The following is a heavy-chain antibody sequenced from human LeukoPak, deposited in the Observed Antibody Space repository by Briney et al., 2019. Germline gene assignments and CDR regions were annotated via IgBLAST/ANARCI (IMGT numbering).Heavy chain of an antibody. Sequence: GGSLRLSCAASGFTFSSYGMHWVRQAPGKGLEWVAVIWYDGSNKYYADSVKGRFTISRDNSKNTLYLQMNSLRAEDTAVYYCARSTGGVRGVIREGFDYWGQGTLVTVSS. CDR3: ARSTGGVRGVIREGFDY. CDR1: GFTFSSYG. J-gene: IGHJ4*02. V-gene: IGHV3-33*01. CDR2: IWYDGSNK. D-gene: IGHD3-10*01.